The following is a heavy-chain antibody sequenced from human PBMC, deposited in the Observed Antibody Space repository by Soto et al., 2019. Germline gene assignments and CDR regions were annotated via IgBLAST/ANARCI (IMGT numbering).Heavy chain of an antibody. CDR2: INPNSGGT. J-gene: IGHJ6*02. V-gene: IGHV1-2*04. Sequence: ASVKVSCKAYGYTFPDYYMHWVRQAPGQRLEWMGWINPNSGGTNYAQKFQGWVTMTRDTSISTVYMELSRLRSDDTAVYYCARDRVIIRIREQSGYGMDVWGQGTTVTVSS. CDR3: ARDRVIIRIREQSGYGMDV. CDR1: GYTFPDYY. D-gene: IGHD3-9*01.